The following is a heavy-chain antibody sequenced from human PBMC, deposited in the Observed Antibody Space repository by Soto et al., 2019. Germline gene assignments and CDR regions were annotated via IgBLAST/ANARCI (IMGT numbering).Heavy chain of an antibody. V-gene: IGHV3-23*01. CDR2: ISASGANT. J-gene: IGHJ6*02. CDR1: GFTFSNYA. Sequence: EVQLLESGGGLIQPGGSLRLSCAASGFTFSNYAMTWVRQAPGKGLEWVSAISASGANTYYTDSVKGRFSVSRDNSKNTLYLQMNTLRADDTAVYYCAKRSLAGTYYLGTMDVWGQGTTVIVSS. D-gene: IGHD3-10*01. CDR3: AKRSLAGTYYLGTMDV.